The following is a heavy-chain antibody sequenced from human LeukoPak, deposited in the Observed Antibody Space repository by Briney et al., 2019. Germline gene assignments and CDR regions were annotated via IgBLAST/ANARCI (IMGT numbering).Heavy chain of an antibody. Sequence: GGSLRLSCAASGFTFDDYAMHWVRQAPGKGLEWVSLISWDGGSTYYADSVKGRFTISRDNSKNSLYLQMNSLRAEDTALYYCAKGTYYYDSSGSENQYFDYWGQGTLVTVSS. CDR3: AKGTYYYDSSGSENQYFDY. CDR2: ISWDGGST. V-gene: IGHV3-43D*03. D-gene: IGHD3-22*01. CDR1: GFTFDDYA. J-gene: IGHJ4*02.